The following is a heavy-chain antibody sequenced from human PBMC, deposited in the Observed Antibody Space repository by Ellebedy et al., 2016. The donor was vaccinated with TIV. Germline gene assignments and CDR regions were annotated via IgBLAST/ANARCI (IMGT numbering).Heavy chain of an antibody. CDR3: ARAYDSSV. J-gene: IGHJ4*02. CDR1: GFTVSTNH. CDR2: IYGAVST. V-gene: IGHV3-66*01. D-gene: IGHD3-22*01. Sequence: GESLKISXTASGFTVSTNHMSWVRQAPGKGLEWVSVIYGAVSTYYADSVRGRFTISRDNSKNTLYLQMNSLRAEDTAVYYCARAYDSSVWGQGTLVTVSS.